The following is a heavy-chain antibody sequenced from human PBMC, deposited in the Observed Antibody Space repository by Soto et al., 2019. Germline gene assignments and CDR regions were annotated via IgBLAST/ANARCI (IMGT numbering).Heavy chain of an antibody. V-gene: IGHV3-66*01. J-gene: IGHJ6*03. CDR3: ARGRPITVDYYYYYMDV. D-gene: IGHD2-15*01. CDR1: GFTVSSNY. CDR2: IYSGGST. Sequence: EVQLVESGGGLVQPGGSLRLSCAASGFTVSSNYMSWVRQAPGKGLEWVTVIYSGGSTYYADSVKGRFTISRDNSKITLYLQMNSLRAEDTAVYYCARGRPITVDYYYYYMDVWGKGTTVTVSS.